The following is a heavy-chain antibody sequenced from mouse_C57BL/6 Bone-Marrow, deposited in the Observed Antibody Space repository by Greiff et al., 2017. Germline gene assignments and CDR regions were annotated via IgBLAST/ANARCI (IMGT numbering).Heavy chain of an antibody. J-gene: IGHJ4*01. CDR3: ARTFYYYDISSYYYAMDY. Sequence: VQLQQSDAELVKPGASVKISCKVSGYTFTDHTIHWMKQRPEQGLEWIGYIYPRDGSTKYNEKFKGKATLTADKSSSTAYMQLNSLTSEDSAVYCCARTFYYYDISSYYYAMDYWGQGTSVTVSS. V-gene: IGHV1-78*01. CDR2: IYPRDGST. D-gene: IGHD1-1*01. CDR1: GYTFTDHT.